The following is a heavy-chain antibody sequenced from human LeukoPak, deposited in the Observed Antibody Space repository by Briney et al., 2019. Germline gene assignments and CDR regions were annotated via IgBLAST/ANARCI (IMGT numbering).Heavy chain of an antibody. V-gene: IGHV3-30*02. CDR2: IRYDGSNK. D-gene: IGHD5-18*01. CDR3: AKGAGYSYGYEVDY. Sequence: GGSLRLSCAASGFTFSSYGIHWVRQAPGKGLEWVAFIRYDGSNKYYADSVKGRFTISRDNSKNTLYLQMNSLRAGDTAVYYCAKGAGYSYGYEVDYWGQGTLVTVSS. J-gene: IGHJ4*02. CDR1: GFTFSSYG.